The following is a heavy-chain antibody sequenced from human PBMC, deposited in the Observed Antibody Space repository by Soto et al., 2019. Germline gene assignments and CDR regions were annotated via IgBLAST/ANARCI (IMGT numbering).Heavy chain of an antibody. CDR1: GFTFSHYW. CDR3: ARSGSEVDY. J-gene: IGHJ4*02. Sequence: EVQLVESGGDLVQPGGSLRLSCAVSGFTFSHYWMTWVRQAPGKGLEWVANIKEDGSQKNYVDSVKGRFTVSRENAKNSLYLQMNSLRAEDTAVYYCARSGSEVDYWGQGTLVIVSS. D-gene: IGHD3-10*01. CDR2: IKEDGSQK. V-gene: IGHV3-7*01.